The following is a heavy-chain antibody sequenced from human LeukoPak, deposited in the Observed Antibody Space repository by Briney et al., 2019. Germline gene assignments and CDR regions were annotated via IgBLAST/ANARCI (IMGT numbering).Heavy chain of an antibody. J-gene: IGHJ4*02. D-gene: IGHD1-26*01. V-gene: IGHV3-53*01. CDR3: AKDGATSGGGLAS. CDR1: GFTVSGTH. CDR2: MYTGGTT. Sequence: GGSLRLSCAASGFTVSGTHMSWVRQAPGKGLEWVSAMYTGGTTYYADSVKGRFTISRDNSRNTLFLHMSSLRADDTAVYYCAKDGATSGGGLASWGQGTLVTVSS.